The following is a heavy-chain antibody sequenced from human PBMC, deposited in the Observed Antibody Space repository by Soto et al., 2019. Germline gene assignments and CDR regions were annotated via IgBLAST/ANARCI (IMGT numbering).Heavy chain of an antibody. CDR2: IYYSGST. CDR1: GGSVSSSSSY. D-gene: IGHD3-3*01. CDR3: ARGVRFLEWSQFPYYFDY. J-gene: IGHJ4*02. Sequence: SETLSLTCTVSGGSVSSSSSYWSWIRQPPGKGLEWIGFIYYSGSTNYNPSLKSRVTISVDTSKNQFSLKLSSVTAAETAVYYCARGVRFLEWSQFPYYFDYWGQGTLVTVSS. V-gene: IGHV4-61*01.